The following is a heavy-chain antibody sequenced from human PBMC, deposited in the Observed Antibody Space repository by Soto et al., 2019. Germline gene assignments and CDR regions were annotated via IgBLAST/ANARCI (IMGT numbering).Heavy chain of an antibody. D-gene: IGHD3-10*01. CDR2: ISGYNGNR. CDR1: GYTFTSYG. CDR3: ARHYYGSGSYYYWFDP. J-gene: IGHJ5*02. Sequence: ASVKVSCKASGYTFTSYGISWVRQAPGQGLEWMGWISGYNGNRGFAQRFQGRVTLTTDTSTSTASMELTSLRADDTAVYYCARHYYGSGSYYYWFDPWGQGTLVTVSS. V-gene: IGHV1-18*01.